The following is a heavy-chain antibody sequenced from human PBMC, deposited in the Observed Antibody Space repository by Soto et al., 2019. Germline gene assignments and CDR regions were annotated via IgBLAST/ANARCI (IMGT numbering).Heavy chain of an antibody. J-gene: IGHJ4*02. D-gene: IGHD3-10*01. CDR1: SDSISGLY. CDR2: IYSSGST. V-gene: IGHV4-4*07. CDR3: ARTYYYGSGSLYYFDY. Sequence: PSETLSLTCTVSSDSISGLYWAWVRQPAGKGLEWIGRIYSSGSTNYNPSLKSRVTISVDTSKNQFSLKLSSVTAADTAVYYCARTYYYGSGSLYYFDYWGQGTLVTVSS.